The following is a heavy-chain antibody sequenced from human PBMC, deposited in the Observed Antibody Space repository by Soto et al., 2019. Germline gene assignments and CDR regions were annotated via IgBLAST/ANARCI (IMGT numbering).Heavy chain of an antibody. V-gene: IGHV4-59*08. CDR3: AGGAVAGTKGAFYYYYMDV. CDR2: IYYSGST. D-gene: IGHD6-19*01. CDR1: GGSISSYY. J-gene: IGHJ6*03. Sequence: KPSETLSLTCTVSGGSISSYYWSWIRQPPGKGLEWIGYIYYSGSTNYNPSLKSRVTISVDTSKNQFSLKLSSVTAADTAVYYCAGGAVAGTKGAFYYYYMDVWGKGTTVTVSS.